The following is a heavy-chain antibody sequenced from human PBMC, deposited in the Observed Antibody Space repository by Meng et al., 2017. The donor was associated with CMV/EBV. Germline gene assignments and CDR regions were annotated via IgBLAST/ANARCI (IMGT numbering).Heavy chain of an antibody. CDR3: ARGLGVELRDWFDY. CDR1: GFTFSSYA. Sequence: GESLKISCAASGFTFSSYAMHWVRQAPGKGLEWVAVISYDGSNKYYADSVKGRFTISRDNSKNTLYLQMNSLRAEDTAVYYCARGLGVELRDWFDYRGQGTLVTVSS. CDR2: ISYDGSNK. D-gene: IGHD1-7*01. J-gene: IGHJ4*02. V-gene: IGHV3-30-3*01.